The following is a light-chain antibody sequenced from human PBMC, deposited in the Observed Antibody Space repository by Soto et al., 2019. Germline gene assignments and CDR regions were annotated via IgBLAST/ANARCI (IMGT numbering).Light chain of an antibody. CDR1: SSNIGAGYD. CDR3: QSYDFGLSAHNYV. V-gene: IGLV1-40*01. CDR2: ANN. Sequence: QSVLTQPPSVSGAPGQRVTISCTGSSSNIGAGYDVHRYQQFPGTAPRLLIYANNNRPSGVPDRFSGSKSGTSASLAITGLQADDEAEYYCQSYDFGLSAHNYVFGTGTKVTVL. J-gene: IGLJ1*01.